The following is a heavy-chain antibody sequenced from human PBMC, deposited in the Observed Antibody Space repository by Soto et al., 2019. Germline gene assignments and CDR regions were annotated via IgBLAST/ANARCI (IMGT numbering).Heavy chain of an antibody. CDR2: IGTPDET. CDR3: AKDRMDRNSVWDPFDV. J-gene: IGHJ3*01. Sequence: GGSLRLSCAASGFTFSIYAMSWVRQAPGKGLEWVSSIGTPDETYYADSVQGRFTISRDNSKNTLFLQMTSPPAADTAVYYCAKDRMDRNSVWDPFDVWGQGTMVTV. CDR1: GFTFSIYA. V-gene: IGHV3-23*01. D-gene: IGHD4-4*01.